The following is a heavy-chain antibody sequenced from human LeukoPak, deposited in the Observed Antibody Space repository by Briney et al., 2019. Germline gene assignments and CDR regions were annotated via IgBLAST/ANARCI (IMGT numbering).Heavy chain of an antibody. J-gene: IGHJ4*02. Sequence: ASVKVSCKASGYTFTGYYMHWVRQAPGQGLEWMGWINPNSGGTNYAQKFQGRVTMTRDTSISTAYMELSRLRSDDTAVYYCARVGGGFYSSGWEVGFDYWGQGTLVTVSS. V-gene: IGHV1-2*02. CDR2: INPNSGGT. D-gene: IGHD6-19*01. CDR1: GYTFTGYY. CDR3: ARVGGGFYSSGWEVGFDY.